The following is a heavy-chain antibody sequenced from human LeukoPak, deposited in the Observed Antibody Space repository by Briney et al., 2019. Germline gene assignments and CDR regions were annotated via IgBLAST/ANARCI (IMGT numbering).Heavy chain of an antibody. CDR3: AKSYGDYVNWFDP. Sequence: GGSLRLSCAASGFTFSSYGMHWVRQAPGKGLEWVAFIRYDGSNKYYADSVKGRFTISRDNSKNTLYLQMNSLRAEDTAVYYCAKSYGDYVNWFDPWGQGILVTVSS. CDR1: GFTFSSYG. J-gene: IGHJ5*02. CDR2: IRYDGSNK. D-gene: IGHD4-17*01. V-gene: IGHV3-30*02.